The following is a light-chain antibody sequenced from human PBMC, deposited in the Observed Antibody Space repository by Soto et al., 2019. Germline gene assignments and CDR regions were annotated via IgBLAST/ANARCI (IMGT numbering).Light chain of an antibody. CDR2: GAS. Sequence: DIVLTQSPGTLSLSPGERATLSCRASQSVSRSYLAWYQHKPGQAPRLLIYGASIRATGIPDRFSGSGSGTDFTLTISRLEPEDFAVYYCQQYDNSPLTFGGGTKVEIK. CDR3: QQYDNSPLT. V-gene: IGKV3-20*01. J-gene: IGKJ4*01. CDR1: QSVSRSY.